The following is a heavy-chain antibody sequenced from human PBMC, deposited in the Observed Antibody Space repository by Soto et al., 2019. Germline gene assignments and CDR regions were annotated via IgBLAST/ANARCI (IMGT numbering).Heavy chain of an antibody. J-gene: IGHJ3*02. Sequence: QVQLQESGPGLVKPSQTLSLTCTVSGGSISSGGYYWSWIRQHPGKGLEWIGYIYYSGSTYYNPSLKSRVTISVDTSKNHFSLKLSSVTAADTAVYYCAREIRFSHAFDIWGQGTMVTVSS. CDR2: IYYSGST. CDR1: GGSISSGGYY. D-gene: IGHD4-17*01. V-gene: IGHV4-31*03. CDR3: AREIRFSHAFDI.